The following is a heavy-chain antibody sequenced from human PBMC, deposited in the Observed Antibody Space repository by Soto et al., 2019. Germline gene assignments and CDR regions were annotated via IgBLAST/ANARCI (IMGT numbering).Heavy chain of an antibody. CDR1: GGAISSSSYF. V-gene: IGHV4-39*01. Sequence: QLQLQESGPGLLRPSETLSLTCNVSGGAISSSSYFWAWVRQPPGKTLEWIGHILYSGTTHYNESLKSRVTFSADTSKSQVSLRLNPVTPADTAVYCCAGGGGYYGFLCDYWGQGTLVPVSS. J-gene: IGHJ4*01. CDR3: AGGGGYYGFLCDY. D-gene: IGHD4-17*01. CDR2: ILYSGTT.